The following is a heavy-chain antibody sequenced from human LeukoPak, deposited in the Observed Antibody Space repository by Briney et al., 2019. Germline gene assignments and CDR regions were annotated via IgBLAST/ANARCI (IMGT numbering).Heavy chain of an antibody. CDR2: ISSSSSYI. D-gene: IGHD3-22*01. J-gene: IGHJ4*02. CDR3: ARVRDSSGYPAASSY. CDR1: GLTFSSYS. V-gene: IGHV3-21*01. Sequence: GGSLRLSCGASGLTFSSYSMNGVRQAPGKGLEWVSSISSSSSYIYYADSVKGRFTISRDNAKNSLYLQMNSLRAEDTAVYYCARVRDSSGYPAASSYWGQGTLVTVSS.